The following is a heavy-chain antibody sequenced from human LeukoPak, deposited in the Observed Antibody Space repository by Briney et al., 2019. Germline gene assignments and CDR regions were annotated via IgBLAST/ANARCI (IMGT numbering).Heavy chain of an antibody. CDR2: ISYDGSNK. J-gene: IGHJ4*02. CDR3: ASGRLRSFDY. V-gene: IGHV3-30*04. Sequence: GGSLRLSRAASGFTFSSYAMHWVRQAPGKGLEWVAVISYDGSNKYYADSVKGRFTISRGNSKNTLYLQMNSLRAEDTAVYYCASGRLRSFDYWGQGTLVTVSS. CDR1: GFTFSSYA. D-gene: IGHD5-18*01.